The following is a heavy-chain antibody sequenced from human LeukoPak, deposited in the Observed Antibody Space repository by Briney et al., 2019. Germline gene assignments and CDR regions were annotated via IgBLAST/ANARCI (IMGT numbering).Heavy chain of an antibody. Sequence: PGGSLRLSCAASGFTFSSYGMHWVRQAPGKGLEWVAVIWYDGSNKYYADSVKGRFTISRDNAKNSLYLQMNSLRAEDTAVYYCAREDSSGYYFDYWGQGTLVTVSS. D-gene: IGHD3-22*01. CDR2: IWYDGSNK. J-gene: IGHJ4*02. V-gene: IGHV3-33*01. CDR1: GFTFSSYG. CDR3: AREDSSGYYFDY.